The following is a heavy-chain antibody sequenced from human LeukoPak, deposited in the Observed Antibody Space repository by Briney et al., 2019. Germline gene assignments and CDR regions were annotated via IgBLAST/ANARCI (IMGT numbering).Heavy chain of an antibody. CDR1: GYSFTSYW. CDR3: ARLGSYDSSGYYFAPFDY. J-gene: IGHJ4*02. CDR2: IYPGDSDT. D-gene: IGHD3-22*01. Sequence: GKSLKISCKGSGYSFTSYWIGWVRQMPGKGLEWMGIIYPGDSDTRYSPSFQGQVTISADKSISTAYLQWSSLKASDTAMYYCARLGSYDSSGYYFAPFDYWGQGTLVTVSS. V-gene: IGHV5-51*01.